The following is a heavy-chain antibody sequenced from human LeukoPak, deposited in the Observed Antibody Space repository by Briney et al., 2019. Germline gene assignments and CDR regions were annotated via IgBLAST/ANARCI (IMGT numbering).Heavy chain of an antibody. Sequence: SETLSLTCTVSGGSISSGDYYWSWIRQSPGQGLEWIGYIFYTGSTYYNPSLESRVTASIDTSKNQFSLRLTSVTAADTAVYYCARVVFWSGYHYFDYWGQGTLVTVSS. CDR1: GGSISSGDYY. CDR3: ARVVFWSGYHYFDY. J-gene: IGHJ4*02. CDR2: IFYTGST. D-gene: IGHD3-3*01. V-gene: IGHV4-30-4*01.